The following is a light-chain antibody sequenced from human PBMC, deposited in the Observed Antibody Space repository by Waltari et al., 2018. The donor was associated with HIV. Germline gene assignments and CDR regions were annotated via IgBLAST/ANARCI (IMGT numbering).Light chain of an antibody. Sequence: QSELTQPPSVSAAPGQRVTISCTGSSSNIGAGYDVHWYQQVPGRAPKVVTYGNCNRPSGVPDRFSGSKSGSSAYLVITGLQAEDGADYYCQSYGSNLSGLFGGGTKVTVL. CDR2: GNC. V-gene: IGLV1-40*01. CDR3: QSYGSNLSGL. J-gene: IGLJ2*01. CDR1: SSNIGAGYD.